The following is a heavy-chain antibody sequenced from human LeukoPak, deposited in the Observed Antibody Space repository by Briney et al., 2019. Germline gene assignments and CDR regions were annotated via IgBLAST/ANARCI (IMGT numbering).Heavy chain of an antibody. CDR3: ARYSNYGIDP. CDR2: INPSGGST. D-gene: IGHD4-11*01. V-gene: IGHV1-46*01. Sequence: GASVKISCKASGYTFTSYYMHWVREAPAQGLEWMGIINPSGGSTSYAQKFQGRVTMTRDTSTSTVYMELSSLRSEDTAVYYCARYSNYGIDPWGQGTLVTVSS. CDR1: GYTFTSYY. J-gene: IGHJ5*02.